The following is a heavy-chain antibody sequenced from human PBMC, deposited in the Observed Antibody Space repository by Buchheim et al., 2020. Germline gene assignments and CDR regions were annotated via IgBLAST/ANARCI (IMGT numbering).Heavy chain of an antibody. CDR3: ARSLDVLRYLDP. CDR2: ISYDGSNK. CDR1: GFTFSSYA. J-gene: IGHJ5*02. V-gene: IGHV3-30*04. Sequence: QVQLVESGGGVVQPGRSLRLSCAASGFTFSSYAMHWVRQAPGKGLEWVAVISYDGSNKYYADSVKGRFTISRDNSKNTLYLQMNSLRAEDTAVYYCARSLDVLRYLDPWGQGTL. D-gene: IGHD3-9*01.